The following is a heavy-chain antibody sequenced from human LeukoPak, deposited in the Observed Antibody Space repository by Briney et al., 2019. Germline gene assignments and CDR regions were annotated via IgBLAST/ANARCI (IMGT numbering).Heavy chain of an antibody. CDR2: ISSSSSYI. Sequence: GGSLRLSCAASGFTFSSFAMTWVRQAPGKGLEWVSSISSSSSYIYYADSVKGRFTISRDNAKNSLYLQMNSLRAEDTAVYYCAREYCSGGSCHFDYWGQGTLVTVSS. CDR3: AREYCSGGSCHFDY. V-gene: IGHV3-21*01. CDR1: GFTFSSFA. J-gene: IGHJ4*02. D-gene: IGHD2-15*01.